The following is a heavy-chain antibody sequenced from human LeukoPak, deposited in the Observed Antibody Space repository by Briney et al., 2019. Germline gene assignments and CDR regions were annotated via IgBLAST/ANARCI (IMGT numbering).Heavy chain of an antibody. J-gene: IGHJ3*02. CDR3: ATDFEGPGAFDI. D-gene: IGHD3-9*01. Sequence: SETLSLTCTVSGVSISTYYWNWIRQPPGKGLEWIGYIYHSGSTYYNPSLKSRVTISVDRSKNQFSLKLSSVTAADTAVYYCATDFEGPGAFDIWGQGTMVTVSS. CDR1: GVSISTYY. V-gene: IGHV4-59*04. CDR2: IYHSGST.